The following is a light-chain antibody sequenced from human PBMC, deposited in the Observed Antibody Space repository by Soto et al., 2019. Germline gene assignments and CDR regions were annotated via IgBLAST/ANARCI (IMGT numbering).Light chain of an antibody. Sequence: QSVLTQPASVSGSPGQSIAFSCTGTSSDVGGYNSVSWYQQHPGKAPKLMIYDVTNRPSGVSNRFSGSKSGNTASLTISGLQAEDEADYYCSSYASGGTYVFGTGTKVTVL. CDR3: SSYASGGTYV. CDR2: DVT. V-gene: IGLV2-14*01. CDR1: SSDVGGYNS. J-gene: IGLJ1*01.